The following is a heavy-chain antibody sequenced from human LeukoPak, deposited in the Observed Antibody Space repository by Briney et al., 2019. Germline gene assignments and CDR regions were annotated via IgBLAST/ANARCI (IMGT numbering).Heavy chain of an antibody. Sequence: PGGSLRLSCAASGFTFSSYAMSWVRQAPGKGLEWVSAISGSGGSTYYADSVKGRFTISRDNSKNTLYLQMNSLRAEDTAVYYCAKVSGGSSGSWYYYGMDVWGQGTTVTVSS. CDR1: GFTFSSYA. J-gene: IGHJ6*02. D-gene: IGHD3-10*01. CDR2: ISGSGGST. CDR3: AKVSGGSSGSWYYYGMDV. V-gene: IGHV3-23*01.